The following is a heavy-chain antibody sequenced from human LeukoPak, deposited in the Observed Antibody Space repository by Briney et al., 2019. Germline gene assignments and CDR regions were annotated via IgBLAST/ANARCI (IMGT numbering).Heavy chain of an antibody. CDR3: SGARHRPPYYDILTGYDGWFDP. CDR2: IISILGTT. J-gene: IGHJ5*02. CDR1: VGTFNRYA. D-gene: IGHD3-9*01. Sequence: SVKVPCKSSVGTFNRYAISCVRQAPAQGLECMGGIISILGTTNYAQKFQGRDTITRDESTRSAHGDVSPRISGDTRVYYCSGARHRPPYYDILTGYDGWFDPWGQGTLVTVSS. V-gene: IGHV1-69*05.